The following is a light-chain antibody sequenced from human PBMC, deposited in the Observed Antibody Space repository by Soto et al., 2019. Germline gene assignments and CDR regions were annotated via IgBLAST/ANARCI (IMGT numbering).Light chain of an antibody. J-gene: IGLJ3*02. CDR3: RVWHSSGGHSV. V-gene: IGLV3-21*02. Sequence: SYELTQPPSVSVAPGQTASITCAGTNVGSESVHWYQQKPGQAPVVVVYDDGERRSRIPGRCSGSNSGNTATLTISRVDGGDEADYYCRVWHSSGGHSVFGGGTKLTVL. CDR2: DDG. CDR1: NVGSES.